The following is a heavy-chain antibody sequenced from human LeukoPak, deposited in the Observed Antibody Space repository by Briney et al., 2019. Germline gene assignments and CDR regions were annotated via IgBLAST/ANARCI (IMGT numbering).Heavy chain of an antibody. J-gene: IGHJ4*02. D-gene: IGHD6-13*01. CDR1: GFTFSDYY. CDR2: ISSSGSTI. Sequence: GGSLRLSCAASGFTFSDYYMSWIRQAPGKGLEWVSYISSSGSTIYYADSVKGRFTISRDNPKNSLYLQMNSLRAEDTAVYYCARDLSRGQQLDHYFDYWGQGTLVTVSS. CDR3: ARDLSRGQQLDHYFDY. V-gene: IGHV3-11*04.